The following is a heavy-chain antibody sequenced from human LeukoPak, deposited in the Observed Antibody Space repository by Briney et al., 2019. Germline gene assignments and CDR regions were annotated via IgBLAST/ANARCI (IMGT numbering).Heavy chain of an antibody. CDR1: GGSISSTNYY. V-gene: IGHV4-39*07. CDR2: IYYIGNT. CDR3: ARDHEGWLQLPDY. D-gene: IGHD5-24*01. J-gene: IGHJ4*02. Sequence: PSETLSLTCTVSGGSISSTNYYWGWIRQPPGKGLEWIGNIYYIGNTYYNPSLKSRVIISRDTSKNQFSLKLSSVTAADTAVYYCARDHEGWLQLPDYWGQGTLVTVSS.